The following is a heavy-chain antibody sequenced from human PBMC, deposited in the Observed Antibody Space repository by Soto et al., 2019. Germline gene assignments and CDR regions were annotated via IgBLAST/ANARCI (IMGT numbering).Heavy chain of an antibody. CDR2: IYSGGNT. D-gene: IGHD4-17*01. Sequence: QVQLQESGPELVKPSETLSLTCSVSNGSINSRSSYWGWIRQSPGQGLEWIGNIYSGGNTYYNPSPKRPVTISTTSTKTQVSLRLNSMTTADTAVDYCGAQDYGAKRYHLEAWGQGTLVTVSS. J-gene: IGHJ5*02. V-gene: IGHV4-39*01. CDR1: NGSINSRSSY. CDR3: GAQDYGAKRYHLEA.